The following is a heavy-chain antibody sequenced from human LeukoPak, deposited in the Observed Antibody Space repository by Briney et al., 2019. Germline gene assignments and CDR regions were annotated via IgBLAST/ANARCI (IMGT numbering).Heavy chain of an antibody. CDR3: ARDRRVSGVVINWFDP. CDR2: ISAYNGNT. CDR1: GGTFSSYA. D-gene: IGHD3-3*01. V-gene: IGHV1-18*01. J-gene: IGHJ5*02. Sequence: GASVKVSCKASGGTFSSYAISWVRQSPGQGLEWMGWISAYNGNTNYAQKLQGRVTMTTDTSTSTAYMELRSLRSDDTAVYYCARDRRVSGVVINWFDPWGQGSLVTVSS.